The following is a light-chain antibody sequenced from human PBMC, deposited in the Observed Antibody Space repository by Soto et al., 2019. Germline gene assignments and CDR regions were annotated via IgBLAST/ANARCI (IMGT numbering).Light chain of an antibody. Sequence: VMTQSPASLSVSPGGRAPLPCTATQSITTNLAWYQQRPGGAPRVLIYGASNRASGIPASFSGSRSGTEFTLTISSLLSEDFAVDYCRQYNKWPATFGQGTKV. CDR1: QSITTN. CDR3: RQYNKWPAT. CDR2: GAS. V-gene: IGKV3-15*01. J-gene: IGKJ1*01.